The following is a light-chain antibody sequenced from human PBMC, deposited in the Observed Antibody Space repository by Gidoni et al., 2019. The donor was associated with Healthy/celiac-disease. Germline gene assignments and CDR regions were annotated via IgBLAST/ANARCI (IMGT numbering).Light chain of an antibody. J-gene: IGKJ4*01. CDR3: QQCNNWPPLT. CDR1: QSVSSN. V-gene: IGKV3-15*01. Sequence: EIVMKQSLATLSVSPGERATLSCRASQSVSSNLAWYQQKPGQAPRLLIYGASNRATGIPARFSGSGSGTEFTLTISSLQSEDFAVYYCQQCNNWPPLTFGEGTKVEIK. CDR2: GAS.